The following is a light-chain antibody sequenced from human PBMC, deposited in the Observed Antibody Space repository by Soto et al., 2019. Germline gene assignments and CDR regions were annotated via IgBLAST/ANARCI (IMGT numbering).Light chain of an antibody. J-gene: IGLJ1*01. Sequence: QSALTQPASVSGSPGQSITISCTGTSSDVGGYNYVSWYQHHPGKAPKLMIYDVSNRPSGVSNRFSGSKSGNTASLTISWLLPADDEDYYYSSYTTSNTRQIVFGTGTKLTVL. CDR1: SSDVGGYNY. CDR3: SSYTTSNTRQIV. CDR2: DVS. V-gene: IGLV2-14*03.